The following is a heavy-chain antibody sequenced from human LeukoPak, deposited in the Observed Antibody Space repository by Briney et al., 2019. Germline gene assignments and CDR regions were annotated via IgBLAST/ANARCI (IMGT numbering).Heavy chain of an antibody. CDR2: IYHSGST. V-gene: IGHV4-38-2*01. D-gene: IGHD3-10*01. CDR3: ARVKVLWFGASAFDI. Sequence: PSETLSLTCAVSGYSISSGYYWGWIRQPPGKGLEWIGSIYHSGSTYYNPSLKSRVTISVDTSKNQFSLKLSSVTAAGTAVYYCARVKVLWFGASAFDIWGQGTMVTVSS. J-gene: IGHJ3*02. CDR1: GYSISSGYY.